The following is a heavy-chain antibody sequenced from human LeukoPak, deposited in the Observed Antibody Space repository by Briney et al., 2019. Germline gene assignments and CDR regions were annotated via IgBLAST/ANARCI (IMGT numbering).Heavy chain of an antibody. D-gene: IGHD1-26*01. V-gene: IGHV4-59*01. J-gene: IGHJ4*02. CDR1: GGSISSYY. Sequence: PSETLSLTCTGSGGSISSYYWSWVRQPPGKGLEWIGYIYYSGSTNYNPSLKSRVTMSLDTSKNQFSLKLSSVTAADTAVYYCVRGGIVGTTARIPLFDYWGQGTLVTVSS. CDR3: VRGGIVGTTARIPLFDY. CDR2: IYYSGST.